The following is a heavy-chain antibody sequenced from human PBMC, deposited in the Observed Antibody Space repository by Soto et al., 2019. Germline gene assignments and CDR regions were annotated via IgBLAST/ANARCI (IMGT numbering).Heavy chain of an antibody. V-gene: IGHV1-18*01. CDR3: ARVTPSLGIAAAGSWFDP. CDR1: GYAFTSYG. D-gene: IGHD6-13*01. J-gene: IGHJ5*02. Sequence: ASVKVSCKASGYAFTSYGISWVRQAPGQGLEWMGWISAYNGNTNYAQKLQGRVTMTTDTSTSTAHMELRSLRSDDTAVYYCARVTPSLGIAAAGSWFDPWGQGNLVTVSS. CDR2: ISAYNGNT.